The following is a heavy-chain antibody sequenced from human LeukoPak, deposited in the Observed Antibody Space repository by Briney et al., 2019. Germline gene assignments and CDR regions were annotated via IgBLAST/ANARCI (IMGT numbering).Heavy chain of an antibody. D-gene: IGHD4-11*01. J-gene: IGHJ6*02. V-gene: IGHV1-24*01. CDR1: GYTLTELS. Sequence: ASVKVSCKVSGYTLTELSMHWVRQAPGKGLEWMGGFDPEDGETIYAQKLQGRVTMTEDTSTDTAYMELSSLRSEDTAVYYCATDSGLYSNYEYYGMDVWGQGTTVTVSS. CDR3: ATDSGLYSNYEYYGMDV. CDR2: FDPEDGET.